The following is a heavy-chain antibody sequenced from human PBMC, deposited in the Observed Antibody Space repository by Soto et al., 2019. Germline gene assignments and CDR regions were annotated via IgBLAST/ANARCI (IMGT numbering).Heavy chain of an antibody. CDR1: GCTISSYY. V-gene: IGHV4-59*08. J-gene: IGHJ5*02. CDR2: IYYSGST. CDR3: ARHRITIFGVVTAPFDP. Sequence: PSETLSLTCTVSGCTISSYYWSWIRQPPGKGLEWIGYIYYSGSTNYNPSLKSRVTISVDTSKNQFSLKLSSVTAADTAVYYCARHRITIFGVVTAPFDPWGQGTLVTVSS. D-gene: IGHD3-3*01.